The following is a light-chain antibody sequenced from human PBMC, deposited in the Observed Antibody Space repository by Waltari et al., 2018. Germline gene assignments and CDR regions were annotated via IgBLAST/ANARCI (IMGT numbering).Light chain of an antibody. CDR3: LLSYSGARV. Sequence: QAVVTQEPSLTVSPGGTVTLTCGSSTGAVTSGHYPYWFQQKSGQAPRTLISDTSNKHSWTPARFSGSLLGGKAARTLSGAQPEDEAEYYCLLSYSGARVFGGGTKLTVL. CDR1: TGAVTSGHY. J-gene: IGLJ2*01. CDR2: DTS. V-gene: IGLV7-46*01.